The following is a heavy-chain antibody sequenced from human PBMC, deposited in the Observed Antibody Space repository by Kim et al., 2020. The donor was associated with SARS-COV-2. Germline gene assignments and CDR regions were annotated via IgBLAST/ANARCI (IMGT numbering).Heavy chain of an antibody. D-gene: IGHD2-21*02. V-gene: IGHV1-3*01. J-gene: IGHJ4*02. Sequence: ASVKVSCKASGYTFTRDAMHWVRQAPGQGLEWMGWINPANGDTTYSQRFQGRLTITSDTFTTTAYMELSSLRSEDTAVYYCATLVVVTGAFGLFDLWGQGTLITVSS. CDR1: GYTFTRDA. CDR2: INPANGDT. CDR3: ATLVVVTGAFGLFDL.